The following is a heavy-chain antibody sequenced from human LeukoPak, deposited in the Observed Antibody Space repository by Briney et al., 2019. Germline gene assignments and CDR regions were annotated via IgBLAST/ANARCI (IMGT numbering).Heavy chain of an antibody. V-gene: IGHV3-33*01. CDR3: ARDFESSH. CDR1: GFTFSSYG. J-gene: IGHJ4*02. CDR2: IWYDGSSK. Sequence: GRSLRLSCAASGFTFSSYGMHWVRQAPGKGLEWVALIWYDGSSKHYADSVRGRFTISRDNSKNTLYPQMNSLRAEDTAVYYCARDFESSHWGQGTLVTVSS. D-gene: IGHD3-9*01.